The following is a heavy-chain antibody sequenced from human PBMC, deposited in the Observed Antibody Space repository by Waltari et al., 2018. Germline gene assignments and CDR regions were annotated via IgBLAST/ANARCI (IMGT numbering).Heavy chain of an antibody. CDR1: GFTFSSYW. Sequence: EVQLVESGGGLVQPGGSLRLSCAASGFTFSSYWMHWVRRAPGKGLVLGSRSNSHGTSSGYADYLRGRFTIPRDNAKDTLCLQMNSLRAEETAVYYCAELTSAACDIWGQGTMVTVSS. V-gene: IGHV3-74*01. CDR3: AELTSAACDI. J-gene: IGHJ3*02. CDR2: SNSHGTSS.